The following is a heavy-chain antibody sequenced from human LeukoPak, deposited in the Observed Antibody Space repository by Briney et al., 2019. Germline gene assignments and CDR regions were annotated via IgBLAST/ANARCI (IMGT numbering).Heavy chain of an antibody. J-gene: IGHJ4*02. CDR3: ARDYDFWSGYYSDYFNA. Sequence: PGGSLRLSCAASGFMFSSYWMSWVRQAPGKGLEWVATIKPDGSEKYYVDTVKGRFTISRDNAKNSLYLQMNSLRAEDTAVYYCARDYDFWSGYYSDYFNAWGQGILVTVSS. V-gene: IGHV3-7*01. CDR1: GFMFSSYW. D-gene: IGHD3-3*01. CDR2: IKPDGSEK.